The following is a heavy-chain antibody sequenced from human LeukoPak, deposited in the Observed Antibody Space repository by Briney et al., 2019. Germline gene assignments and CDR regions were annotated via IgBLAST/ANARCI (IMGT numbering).Heavy chain of an antibody. J-gene: IGHJ4*02. V-gene: IGHV4-34*01. Sequence: SETLSLTCAVYGGSFSGYYWSWIRQPPGKGLEWIGEINHSGSTNYNPSLKSRVTISVDTSKNQFSLKPSSVTAADTAMYYCARGRWGYCSSTSCYAPFDYWGQGTLVTVSS. CDR1: GGSFSGYY. CDR3: ARGRWGYCSSTSCYAPFDY. CDR2: INHSGST. D-gene: IGHD2-2*01.